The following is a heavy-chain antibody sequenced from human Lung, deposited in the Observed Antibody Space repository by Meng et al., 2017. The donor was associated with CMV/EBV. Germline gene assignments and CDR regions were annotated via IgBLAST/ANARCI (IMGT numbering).Heavy chain of an antibody. J-gene: IGHJ5*02. CDR3: ARGYCTDGECYRQGDAFDP. V-gene: IGHV4-30-4*08. Sequence: SCAVSGGSIGTGDFYWTWIRQPPGRGLEWIGYIHDIGTTYYNPSLKSRLTISKDTSKNQFSLMLASVTAADTAVYFCARGYCTDGECYRQGDAFDPWXQGTXVTVSS. D-gene: IGHD2-8*01. CDR1: GGSIGTGDFY. CDR2: IHDIGTT.